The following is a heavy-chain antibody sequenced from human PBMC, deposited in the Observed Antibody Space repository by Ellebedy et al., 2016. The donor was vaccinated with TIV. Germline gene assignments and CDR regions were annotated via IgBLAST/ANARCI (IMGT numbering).Heavy chain of an antibody. CDR2: IYYSGST. J-gene: IGHJ4*02. D-gene: IGHD4-23*01. CDR1: GGSINSGGYY. Sequence: MPSETLSLTCTVSGGSINSGGYYWSWIRQYPGKGLEWIGYIYYSGSTYYNPSLKSRVTISVDTSKNQFSLKLSSVTAADTAVYYCARARWSKSEQGYYFDYWGQGTLVTVSS. CDR3: ARARWSKSEQGYYFDY. V-gene: IGHV4-31*03.